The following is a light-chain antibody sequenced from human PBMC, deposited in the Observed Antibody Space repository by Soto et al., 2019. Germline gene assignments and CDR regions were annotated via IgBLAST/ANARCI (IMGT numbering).Light chain of an antibody. CDR2: DAS. J-gene: IGKJ5*01. CDR1: LSVSVY. V-gene: IGKV3-11*01. Sequence: VVLTQAPATLSFYTGERSPLSCRTSLSVSVYLDWYQQKPGQAPRLLISDASNRATGIPARFSGSGSGTDFTLTISSLEPEAFAAYYCHQRQYWPPITFGQGTRLEIK. CDR3: HQRQYWPPIT.